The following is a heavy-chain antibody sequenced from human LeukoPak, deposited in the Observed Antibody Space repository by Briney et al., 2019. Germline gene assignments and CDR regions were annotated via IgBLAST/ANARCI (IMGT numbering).Heavy chain of an antibody. J-gene: IGHJ6*02. CDR1: GFTFSSYA. V-gene: IGHV3-23*01. CDR2: ISGSGGST. CDR3: ANVGANYYYYGMDV. Sequence: PGGSLRLSCAASGFTFSSYAMSWVRQAPGKGLEWVSAISGSGGSTYYADSVKGRFTISRDNSKNTLYLQMNSLRAEDTAVYYCANVGANYYYYGMDVWGQGTTVTVSS. D-gene: IGHD1-26*01.